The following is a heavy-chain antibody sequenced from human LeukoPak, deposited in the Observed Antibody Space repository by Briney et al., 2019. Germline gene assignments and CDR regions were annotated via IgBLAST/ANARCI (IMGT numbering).Heavy chain of an antibody. CDR1: GYTFTSYG. Sequence: ASVKVSCKAAGYTFTSYGISWVRQAPGPGLEWMGGIVPIFGTANYAQKFQGRVTITADKSTSTAYMELSRLRAEDTAVYYCARELKIDYDAFDIWGQGTMVTVSS. D-gene: IGHD4-11*01. J-gene: IGHJ3*02. V-gene: IGHV1-69*06. CDR3: ARELKIDYDAFDI. CDR2: IVPIFGTA.